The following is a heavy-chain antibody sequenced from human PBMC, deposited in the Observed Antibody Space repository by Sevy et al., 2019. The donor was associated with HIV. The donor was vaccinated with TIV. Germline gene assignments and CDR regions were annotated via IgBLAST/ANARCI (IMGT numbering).Heavy chain of an antibody. CDR2: IKSKSDGGTT. CDR3: TTEDDYTVNYHYRMDV. J-gene: IGHJ6*02. V-gene: IGHV3-15*07. Sequence: GGSLRLSCAASGFTFSNVRMSWVRQAPGKGLEWVGRIKSKSDGGTTDYHAPVKGRFTISRDDSKSTLYLQMNSLRTEDTAVYYCTTEDDYTVNYHYRMDVWGQGTTVTVSS. CDR1: GFTFSNVR. D-gene: IGHD4-4*01.